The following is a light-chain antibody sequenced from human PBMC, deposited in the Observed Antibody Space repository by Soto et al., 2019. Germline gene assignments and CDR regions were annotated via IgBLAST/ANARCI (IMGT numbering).Light chain of an antibody. J-gene: IGKJ1*01. CDR2: DAS. CDR3: QPDTNTNNPWM. CDR1: QTITTW. Sequence: DIQMTQSPSTLSGSVGDRVTITCRSSQTITTWMAWYQQKPGKAPKLLVYDASTLQSGVATRFSGSGSGTEFTLIISGLQPEDSATYYCQPDTNTNNPWMFAQGTTGDIK. V-gene: IGKV1-5*01.